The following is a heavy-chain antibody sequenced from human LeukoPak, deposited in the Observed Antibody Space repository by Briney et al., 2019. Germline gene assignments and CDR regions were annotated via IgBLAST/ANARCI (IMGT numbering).Heavy chain of an antibody. V-gene: IGHV3-23*01. CDR1: GFTFSSSA. J-gene: IGHJ5*02. Sequence: AGSLRLSCAASGFTFSSSAMNWVRQAPGKGLEWVSTISGSGGSTYYADSVKGRFTISRDNSKNTLYLQLNSLRAEDTAIYYCAKARRDGYNLYWFDPWDQGTLVTVSS. CDR2: ISGSGGST. CDR3: AKARRDGYNLYWFDP. D-gene: IGHD5-24*01.